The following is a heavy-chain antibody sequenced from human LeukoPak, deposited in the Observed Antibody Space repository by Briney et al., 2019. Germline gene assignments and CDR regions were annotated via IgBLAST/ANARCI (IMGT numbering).Heavy chain of an antibody. J-gene: IGHJ4*02. CDR3: ARGGITMIVVVD. D-gene: IGHD3-22*01. CDR1: GFTFSTYS. CDR2: ISSSSSYI. Sequence: GGSLRLSCAASGFTFSTYSMNWVRQAPGKGLEWVSSISSSSSYIYYADSVKGRFTISRDNAKNSLYLQMNSLRAEDTAVYYCARGGITMIVVVDWGQGTLVTVSS. V-gene: IGHV3-21*01.